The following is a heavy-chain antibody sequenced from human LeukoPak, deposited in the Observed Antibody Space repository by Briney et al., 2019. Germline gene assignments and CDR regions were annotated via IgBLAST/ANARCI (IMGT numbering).Heavy chain of an antibody. Sequence: PSETLSLTCTVSGGSISSYYWSWIRQPPGKGLEWIGYIYYSGSTNYNPSLKSRVTISVDTSKNQFSLKLSSVTAADTAVYYCARDIDCGGDCYSAAFDIWGQGTMVTVSP. CDR2: IYYSGST. J-gene: IGHJ3*02. CDR3: ARDIDCGGDCYSAAFDI. CDR1: GGSISSYY. D-gene: IGHD2-21*01. V-gene: IGHV4-59*01.